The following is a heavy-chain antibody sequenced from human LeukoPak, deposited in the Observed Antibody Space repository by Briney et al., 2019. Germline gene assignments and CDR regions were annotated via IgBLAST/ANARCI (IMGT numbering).Heavy chain of an antibody. J-gene: IGHJ6*02. CDR3: ARGHCSSTSCYLFSYYYGMDV. CDR2: INHSGST. V-gene: IGHV4-34*01. Sequence: SETLSLTCAVYGGSFSGYYWSWIRQPPGKGLEWIGEINHSGSTNYNPSPKSRVTISVDTSKNQFSLKLSSVTAADTAVYYCARGHCSSTSCYLFSYYYGMDVWGQGTTVTVSS. D-gene: IGHD2-2*01. CDR1: GGSFSGYY.